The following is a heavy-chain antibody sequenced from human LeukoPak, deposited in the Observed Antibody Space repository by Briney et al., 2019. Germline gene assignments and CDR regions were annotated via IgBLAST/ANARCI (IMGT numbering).Heavy chain of an antibody. CDR2: IRNQEYDGTT. Sequence: PGGSLRLSCTTSGFNFSEHALSWVRQAPGKGLEWVGFIRNQEYDGTTEYAASVKGRFFMSRDDSKSVAFLQMNSLKIEDTAKYYCSSQPHYYDSRDYLDSWGQGTLVTVSS. D-gene: IGHD3-22*01. CDR1: GFNFSEHA. J-gene: IGHJ5*01. V-gene: IGHV3-49*04. CDR3: SSQPHYYDSRDYLDS.